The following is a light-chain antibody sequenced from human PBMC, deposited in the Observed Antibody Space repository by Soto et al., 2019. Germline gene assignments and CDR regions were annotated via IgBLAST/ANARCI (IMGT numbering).Light chain of an antibody. V-gene: IGKV1-8*01. CDR3: QQYYSYPGFT. CDR1: QGISSY. J-gene: IGKJ3*01. Sequence: AIRMTQSPSSLSASTGDRVTITCRASQGISSYLAWYQQKPGKAPKLLTYAASTLQSGVPSRFSGSGSGTDFTLTIICLQSEDFATYYCQQYYSYPGFTFGPGTKVDIK. CDR2: AAS.